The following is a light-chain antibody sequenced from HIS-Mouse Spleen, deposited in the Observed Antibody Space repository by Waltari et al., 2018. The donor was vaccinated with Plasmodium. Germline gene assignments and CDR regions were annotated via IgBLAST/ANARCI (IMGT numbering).Light chain of an antibody. CDR3: QQYNNWSFT. Sequence: EIVMTQSPATLSVSPGERATLSCRASQSVSSNLAWYQQKPGQAPRLLIYGASTRATGIPARCSGSGAGTEFTRTISSLQSEDFAVYYCQQYNNWSFTFGPGTTVDIK. J-gene: IGKJ3*01. CDR2: GAS. V-gene: IGKV3-15*01. CDR1: QSVSSN.